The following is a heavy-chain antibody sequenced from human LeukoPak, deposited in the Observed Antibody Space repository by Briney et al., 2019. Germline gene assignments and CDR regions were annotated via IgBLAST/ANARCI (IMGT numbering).Heavy chain of an antibody. CDR2: IRSDSNHI. D-gene: IGHD5/OR15-5a*01. CDR1: GSTFLISD. J-gene: IGHJ3*02. Sequence: GGSLRLSCAASGSTFLISDMNWVRQAPGKGLEWVSSIRSDSNHIAYADSVRGRFTISRDNAQNSLYLQMHSLTAEDAATYYCAIGVRPAAIDIWGQGTMVTVSS. V-gene: IGHV3-21*01. CDR3: AIGVRPAAIDI.